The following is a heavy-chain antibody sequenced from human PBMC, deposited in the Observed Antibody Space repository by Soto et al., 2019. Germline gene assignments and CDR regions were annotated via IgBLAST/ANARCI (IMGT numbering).Heavy chain of an antibody. CDR1: GFSFDDYA. CDR3: AKDIGHEYSTYGGAFDM. D-gene: IGHD6-13*01. J-gene: IGHJ3*02. V-gene: IGHV3-9*01. Sequence: EVQLVESGRGLVQPGRSLRLSCAASGFSFDDYAMHWVRQAPGKGLEWVTGISWNSGNIVYADSVKGRFTISRDNAKNSLYLQMNSLRAEDTALYYCAKDIGHEYSTYGGAFDMWGQGTMVTVSS. CDR2: ISWNSGNI.